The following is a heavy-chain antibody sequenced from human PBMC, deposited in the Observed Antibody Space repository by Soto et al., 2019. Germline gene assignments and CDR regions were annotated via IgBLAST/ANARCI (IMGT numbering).Heavy chain of an antibody. Sequence: GASVKVSCKASGYTFTSYYMHWVRQAPGQGLEWMGIINPSGGSTSDAQKFKGRVTMTRDTSTSTVYMELSSLRSEDTAVYYCARENVVIGPFGVVIPYYYYGMDVWGQGTTVTVSS. CDR2: INPSGGST. CDR1: GYTFTSYY. J-gene: IGHJ6*02. CDR3: ARENVVIGPFGVVIPYYYYGMDV. V-gene: IGHV1-46*01. D-gene: IGHD3-3*01.